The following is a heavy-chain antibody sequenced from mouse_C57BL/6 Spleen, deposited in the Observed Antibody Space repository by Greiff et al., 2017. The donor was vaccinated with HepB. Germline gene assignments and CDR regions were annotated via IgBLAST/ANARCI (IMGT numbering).Heavy chain of an antibody. J-gene: IGHJ3*01. V-gene: IGHV1-81*01. CDR3: ARWDNYSNPWFAY. Sequence: VKLMESGAELARPGASVKLSCKASGYTFTSYGISWVKQRTGQGLEWIGEIYPRSGNTYYNEKFKGKATLTADKSSSTAYMELRSLTSEDSAVYFCARWDNYSNPWFAYWGQGTLVTVSA. D-gene: IGHD2-5*01. CDR1: GYTFTSYG. CDR2: IYPRSGNT.